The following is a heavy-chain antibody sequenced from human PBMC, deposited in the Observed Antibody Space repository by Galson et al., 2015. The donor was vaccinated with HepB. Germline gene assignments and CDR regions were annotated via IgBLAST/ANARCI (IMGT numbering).Heavy chain of an antibody. V-gene: IGHV1-46*03. CDR2: INPSGGST. D-gene: IGHD2-15*01. J-gene: IGHJ4*02. Sequence: SVKVSCKASGYTFTSYYMHWVRQAPGQGLEWMGIINPSGGSTSYAQKFQGRVTMTRDTSTSTVYMELSSLRSEDTAVYYCARAYESETGYCSGGSCSKSFDYWGQGTLVTVSS. CDR1: GYTFTSYY. CDR3: ARAYESETGYCSGGSCSKSFDY.